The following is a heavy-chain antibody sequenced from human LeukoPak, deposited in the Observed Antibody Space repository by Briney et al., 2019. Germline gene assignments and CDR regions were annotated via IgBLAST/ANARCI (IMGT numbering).Heavy chain of an antibody. D-gene: IGHD6-13*01. V-gene: IGHV3-23*01. CDR3: AKLGRAAAPPLY. CDR1: GFTVSSNY. CDR2: ISGSGGST. J-gene: IGHJ4*02. Sequence: GGSLRLSCAASGFTVSSNYMSWVRQAPGKGLEWVSAISGSGGSTYYADSVKGRFTISRDNSKNTLYLQMNSLRAEDTAVYYCAKLGRAAAPPLYWGQGTLVTVSS.